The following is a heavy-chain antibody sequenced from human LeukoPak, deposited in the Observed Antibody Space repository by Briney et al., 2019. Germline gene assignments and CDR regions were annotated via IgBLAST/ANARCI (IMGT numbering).Heavy chain of an antibody. CDR1: GYTFTSYG. J-gene: IGHJ4*02. CDR2: ISAYNGNT. CDR3: AREGDGERSLQKSDY. D-gene: IGHD5-24*01. Sequence: ASVKVSCKASGYTFTSYGISWVRQAPGQGLEWMGWISAYNGNTNYAQKLQGRVTMTTDTSTSTAYMELRSLRSDDTAVYYCAREGDGERSLQKSDYWGQGTLVTVSS. V-gene: IGHV1-18*04.